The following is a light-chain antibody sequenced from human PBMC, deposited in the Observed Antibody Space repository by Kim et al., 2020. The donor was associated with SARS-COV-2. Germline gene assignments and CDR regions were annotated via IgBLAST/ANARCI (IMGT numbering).Light chain of an antibody. CDR3: SSYTSSSTLEGV. CDR2: DVS. Sequence: ITISCTGNSSDVGGYNYVSWYQQHPGKAPTLMIYDVSNRPSGVSNRFSGSKSGNTASLTISGLQAEDEADYYCSSYTSSSTLEGVFGTGTKVTVL. CDR1: SSDVGGYNY. V-gene: IGLV2-14*03. J-gene: IGLJ1*01.